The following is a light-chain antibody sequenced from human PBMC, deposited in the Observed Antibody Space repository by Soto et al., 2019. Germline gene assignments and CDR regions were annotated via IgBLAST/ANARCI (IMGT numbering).Light chain of an antibody. V-gene: IGLV2-8*01. CDR3: SSHAASGV. CDR2: DVS. CDR1: SSDVGAYNY. J-gene: IGLJ3*02. Sequence: QSALTQPPSASGSPGQSVTISCTGTSSDVGAYNYVSWYQHRPGKAPKLIIYDVSQRPSGVPDRFSGSKSGNTASLTVSGLQAEDEAYYYCSSHAASGVFGGGTKLTVL.